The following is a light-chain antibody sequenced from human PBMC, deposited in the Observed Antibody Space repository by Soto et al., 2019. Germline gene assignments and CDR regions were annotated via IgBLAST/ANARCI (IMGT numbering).Light chain of an antibody. V-gene: IGKV2-28*01. CDR2: GGS. J-gene: IGKJ3*01. CDR1: QSLLHSNGYNY. Sequence: DIVMTQSPVSLPVTPGEPASMSCRSSQSLLHSNGYNYLDWYLQKPGQSPQLLIYGGSNRASGVPDRFSGSGSGSDFTLKISRVEAEDVGVYYCLQALQAPFTFGPGTKLAIK. CDR3: LQALQAPFT.